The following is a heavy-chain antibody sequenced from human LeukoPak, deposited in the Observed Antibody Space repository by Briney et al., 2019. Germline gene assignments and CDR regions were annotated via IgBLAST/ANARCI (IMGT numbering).Heavy chain of an antibody. CDR2: IYYSGST. D-gene: IGHD6-6*01. V-gene: IGHV4-31*03. J-gene: IGHJ4*02. CDR3: ARAFVRGQVNY. CDR1: GGSISSGGYY. Sequence: SETLSLTCTVSGGSISSGGYYWSWIRQHPGKGLEWIGYIYYSGSTYYNPSLKSRVTISVDMSKNQFSLKLSSVTAADTAVYYCARAFVRGQVNYWGQGTLVTVSS.